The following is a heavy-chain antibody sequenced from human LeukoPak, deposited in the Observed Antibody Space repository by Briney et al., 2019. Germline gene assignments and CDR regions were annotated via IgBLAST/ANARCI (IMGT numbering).Heavy chain of an antibody. CDR1: GGPIRSGDYS. J-gene: IGHJ6*02. D-gene: IGHD4-11*01. CDR3: ARDHTETSSLNFRNYYYYGMDI. CDR2: IYYSGNT. V-gene: IGHV4-31*03. Sequence: SQTLSLTCTVSGGPIRSGDYSWNWIRQHPGKGLEWIGYIYYSGNTYYNPSLTSRVTMSVDTSKNQFSLKLSSVTAADTAIYYCARDHTETSSLNFRNYYYYGMDIWGQGTTVIVSS.